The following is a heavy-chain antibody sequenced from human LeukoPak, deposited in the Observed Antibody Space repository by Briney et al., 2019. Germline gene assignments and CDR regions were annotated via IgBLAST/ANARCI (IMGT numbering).Heavy chain of an antibody. CDR1: GFTFGDHA. J-gene: IGHJ6*02. CDR3: TRGPIQLWIHNAMDV. Sequence: GGSLTLSCIGFGFTFGDHAISWVRPAPGQGLEWVGCISSRAYRGTTEYTASVRSSFTISREDSKSIAYLQMNSLKTEDTGVYYCTRGPIQLWIHNAMDVWGQGTTVIVSS. CDR2: ISSRAYRGTT. V-gene: IGHV3-49*04. D-gene: IGHD5-18*01.